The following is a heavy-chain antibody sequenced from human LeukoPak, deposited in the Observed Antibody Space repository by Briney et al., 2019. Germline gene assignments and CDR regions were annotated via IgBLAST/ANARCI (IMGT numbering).Heavy chain of an antibody. J-gene: IGHJ4*02. CDR1: GRSISNYY. Sequence: PSETLSLTCTVSGRSISNYYWSSVRQPPGKGLEWIGSIYYSGSTNYKPSLKSRVTISVATSKYQFSLKLSSVTAADTAVYYCASSYYYGSGSYYGLVYFDYWGQGTLVTVSS. CDR2: IYYSGST. V-gene: IGHV4-59*01. CDR3: ASSYYYGSGSYYGLVYFDY. D-gene: IGHD3-10*01.